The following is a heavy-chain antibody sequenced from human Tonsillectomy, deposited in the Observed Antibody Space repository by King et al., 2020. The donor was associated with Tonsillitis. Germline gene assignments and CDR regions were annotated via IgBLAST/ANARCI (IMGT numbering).Heavy chain of an antibody. CDR1: GFTFSSYW. CDR3: ARSDYSKDAFDI. V-gene: IGHV3-74*01. J-gene: IGHJ3*02. D-gene: IGHD4-11*01. Sequence: VQLVESGGGLVQPGGSLRLSCAASGFTFSSYWMHWVRQAPGKGRVWVSRINSDGSSTSYADSVKGRFTIYRDNAKNTLYLQMNSLRAEDTAVYYCARSDYSKDAFDIWGQGTMVTVSS. CDR2: INSDGSST.